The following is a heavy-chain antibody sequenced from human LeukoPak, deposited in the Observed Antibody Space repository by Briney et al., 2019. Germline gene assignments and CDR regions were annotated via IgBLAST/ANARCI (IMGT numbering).Heavy chain of an antibody. CDR3: ARGRGSSGYYHEGEWFDP. CDR1: GGSITPYY. J-gene: IGHJ5*02. V-gene: IGHV4-59*01. CDR2: IFYSGST. Sequence: SETLSLTCCVSGGSITPYYWSWIRQPPGKGLEWIGYIFYSGSTNFNPSLKSRVTMSVDTSKNQFSLNLSSVTAADTAVYYCARGRGSSGYYHEGEWFDPWGQGTLVTVSS. D-gene: IGHD3-22*01.